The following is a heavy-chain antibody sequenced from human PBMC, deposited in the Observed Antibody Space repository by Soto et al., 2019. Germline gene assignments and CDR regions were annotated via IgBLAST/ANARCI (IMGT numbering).Heavy chain of an antibody. V-gene: IGHV3-23*01. CDR3: AKDATAVHGAWHLFDM. J-gene: IGHJ3*02. CDR1: GFTFSAYA. D-gene: IGHD2-8*01. Sequence: PGGSLRLSCAASGFTFSAYAMSWVRQAPGKGLQWVSGVGGSDTDKHYADSVRGRFTVSRDNSKNTLYLQMNSLRADDTPVSYCAKDATAVHGAWHLFDMWGQGPDVSVS. CDR2: VGGSDTDK.